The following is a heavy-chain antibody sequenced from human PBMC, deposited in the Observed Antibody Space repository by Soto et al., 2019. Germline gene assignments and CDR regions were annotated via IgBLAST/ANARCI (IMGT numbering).Heavy chain of an antibody. D-gene: IGHD1-26*01. CDR1: GFSFGTYA. J-gene: IGHJ4*02. CDR3: AKDEAMYSGRAPFDY. CDR2: ISVSGITT. Sequence: GGSLRLSCSASGFSFGTYAMHWVRQAPGKGLEWVSAISVSGITTYYADSVKGRFTISRDNSKNTLYLQLDSLGAEDTAMYYCAKDEAMYSGRAPFDYWGQGTLVTVSS. V-gene: IGHV3-23*01.